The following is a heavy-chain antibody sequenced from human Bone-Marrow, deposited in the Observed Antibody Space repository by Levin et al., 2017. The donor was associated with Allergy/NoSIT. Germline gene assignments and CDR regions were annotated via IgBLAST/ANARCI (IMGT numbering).Heavy chain of an antibody. Sequence: GESLKISCAASGFTFSSYAMSWVRQAPGKGLEWVSAVSNSGGATYFADSVKGRFTISRDNSKNTLYLQMDSLRAEDTAVYYCSKGESATGTLIHAYWGQGTLVTVSS. CDR3: SKGESATGTLIHAY. CDR2: VSNSGGAT. V-gene: IGHV3-23*01. CDR1: GFTFSSYA. D-gene: IGHD6-13*01. J-gene: IGHJ4*02.